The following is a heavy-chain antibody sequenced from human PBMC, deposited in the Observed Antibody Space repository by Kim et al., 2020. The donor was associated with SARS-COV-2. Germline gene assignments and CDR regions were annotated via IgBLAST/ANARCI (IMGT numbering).Heavy chain of an antibody. Sequence: KYYADSVRGRFTISRDNSKNTLYLQMNSLRAEDTAIYYCAKALVGATKAHYWGQGTLVTVSS. CDR2: K. D-gene: IGHD1-26*01. J-gene: IGHJ4*02. CDR3: AKALVGATKAHY. V-gene: IGHV3-30*02.